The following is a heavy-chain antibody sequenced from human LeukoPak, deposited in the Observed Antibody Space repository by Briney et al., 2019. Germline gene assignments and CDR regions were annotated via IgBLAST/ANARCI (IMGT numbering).Heavy chain of an antibody. Sequence: GSLRLSCAASGFTFSSYAVSWVRQAPGKGLEWVSAISGSGGSTYYADSVKGRFTISGDNSKNTLYLQMNSLRAEDTDVYYCAKDAPGSVVVPAAMHYWGQGTLVTVSS. J-gene: IGHJ4*02. CDR2: ISGSGGST. CDR1: GFTFSSYA. CDR3: AKDAPGSVVVPAAMHY. D-gene: IGHD2-2*01. V-gene: IGHV3-23*01.